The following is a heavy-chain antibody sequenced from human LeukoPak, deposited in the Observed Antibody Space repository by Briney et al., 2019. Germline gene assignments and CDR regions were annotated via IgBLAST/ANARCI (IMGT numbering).Heavy chain of an antibody. D-gene: IGHD4-17*01. J-gene: IGHJ6*03. Sequence: GGSLRLSCAASGFTFRTYGMNWVRQAPGKGLEWVSAISGSGGSTYYADSVKGRFTISRDNSKNTLYLQMNSLRAEDTAVYYCAKDDYGDYDYYYYYYMDVWGKGTTVTVSS. CDR3: AKDDYGDYDYYYYYYMDV. V-gene: IGHV3-23*01. CDR2: ISGSGGST. CDR1: GFTFRTYG.